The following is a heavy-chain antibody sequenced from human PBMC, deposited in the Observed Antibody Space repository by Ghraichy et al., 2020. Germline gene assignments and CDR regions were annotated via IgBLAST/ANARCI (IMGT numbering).Heavy chain of an antibody. Sequence: GSVKVSCAASGVSVSSNQMSWVRQAPGKGLEWVAILYSDGSAFYADTVRGRFTISRDDSRNTLYLQMNSLRAEDTAVYYCARDRRYCGNNCYLYYYYGMDLWGRGTTVTVSS. CDR2: LYSDGSA. CDR1: GVSVSSNQ. D-gene: IGHD2-21*01. J-gene: IGHJ6*02. V-gene: IGHV3-53*01. CDR3: ARDRRYCGNNCYLYYYYGMDL.